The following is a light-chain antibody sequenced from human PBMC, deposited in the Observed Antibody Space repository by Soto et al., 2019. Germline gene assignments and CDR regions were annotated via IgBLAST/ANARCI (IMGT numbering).Light chain of an antibody. J-gene: IGLJ3*02. Sequence: QSVLTQPPSVFGAPGQRVTISCTASSPSIGAFYDVHWYQQFPGTAPKLLIYANINRPSGVPDRFSASKSGASASLAITGLPAEDEADYYCQSYDSSLSGWVFGGGTKVTVL. CDR2: ANI. CDR3: QSYDSSLSGWV. V-gene: IGLV1-40*01. CDR1: SPSIGAFYD.